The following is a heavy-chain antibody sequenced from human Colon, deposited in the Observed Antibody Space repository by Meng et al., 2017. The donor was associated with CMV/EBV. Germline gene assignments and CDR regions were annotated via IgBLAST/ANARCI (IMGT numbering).Heavy chain of an antibody. D-gene: IGHD2-2*01. CDR2: INPNSGGT. V-gene: IGHV1-2*02. CDR1: GYTFTGYY. CDR3: ASGNCSSTSCPEIFF. J-gene: IGHJ4*02. Sequence: ASVQVSCKASGYTFTGYYMHWVLQAPGQGLEWMGWINPNSGGTNYAQKSQGRVTMTRDTSISTAYMELSRLRSGDTAVYYCASGNCSSTSCPEIFFWGQGTLVTVSS.